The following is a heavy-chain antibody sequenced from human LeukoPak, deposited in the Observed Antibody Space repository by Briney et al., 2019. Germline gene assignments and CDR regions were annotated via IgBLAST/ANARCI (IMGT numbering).Heavy chain of an antibody. CDR3: AKGSGDGYNYGY. Sequence: GGSLRLSCAASGFTFSSYGMHWVRQAPGKGQEWVAGISYDGSNKYYADSVKGRFTISRDNSKNTLYLQMNSLRAEDTAVYYCAKGSGDGYNYGYWGQGTLVTVSS. D-gene: IGHD5-24*01. J-gene: IGHJ4*02. CDR2: ISYDGSNK. V-gene: IGHV3-30*18. CDR1: GFTFSSYG.